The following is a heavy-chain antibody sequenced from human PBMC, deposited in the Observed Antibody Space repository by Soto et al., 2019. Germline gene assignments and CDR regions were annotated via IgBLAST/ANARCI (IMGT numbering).Heavy chain of an antibody. Sequence: QVQLQESGPGLVKPAETLSLICSVSGDSNSSYYWSWIRQSPGKGLEWIGYISSSGSTTYNPSLKSRLTISLHTSTNPFSLTLDSVTAADTAVYYCARARTFLTGYYKGGFYYFDFWGQGTLVTVSS. CDR1: GDSNSSYY. D-gene: IGHD3-9*01. CDR2: ISSSGST. CDR3: ARARTFLTGYYKGGFYYFDF. V-gene: IGHV4-59*01. J-gene: IGHJ4*02.